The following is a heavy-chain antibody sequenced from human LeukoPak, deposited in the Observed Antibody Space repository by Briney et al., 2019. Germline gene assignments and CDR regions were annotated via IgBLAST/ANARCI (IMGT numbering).Heavy chain of an antibody. J-gene: IGHJ4*02. CDR1: GGTFSSYA. CDR3: ARWGSGGSSFDY. Sequence: SVKVSCKASGGTFSSYAISWVRQAPGQGLEWMGGIIPIFGTANYAQKFQGRVTITADESTSTAYMELSSLRSEDTAVYYCARWGSGGSSFDYWGQGTLVTVSS. V-gene: IGHV1-69*13. CDR2: IIPIFGTA. D-gene: IGHD2-15*01.